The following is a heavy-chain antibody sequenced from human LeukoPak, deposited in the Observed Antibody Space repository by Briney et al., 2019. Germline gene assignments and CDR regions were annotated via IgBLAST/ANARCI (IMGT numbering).Heavy chain of an antibody. D-gene: IGHD6-13*01. CDR3: AKVMDGYSSSWYED. CDR1: GFTFSSYA. Sequence: GGSLRLSCAASGFTFSSYAMSWVRQAPGKGLEWVSAISGSGGSTYYADSVKGRFTISRDNSKNTLYLQMNSLRAEDTAVYYCAKVMDGYSSSWYEDWGQGTLVTVSS. CDR2: ISGSGGST. V-gene: IGHV3-23*01. J-gene: IGHJ4*02.